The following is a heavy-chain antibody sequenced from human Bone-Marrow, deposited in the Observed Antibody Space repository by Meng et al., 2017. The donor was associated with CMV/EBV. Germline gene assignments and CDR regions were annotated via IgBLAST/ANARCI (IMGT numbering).Heavy chain of an antibody. J-gene: IGHJ5*02. CDR1: TFTRFY. D-gene: IGHD2-21*01. Sequence: TFTRFYIHWIRQAPGQGLEWMGVINPSGGSTNYAQTLQDRITMTEDMSTSTVYMELSSLRSEDTAFYYCAKDHEYCGGSCFSPWFDPWGQGILVTVSS. V-gene: IGHV1-46*01. CDR3: AKDHEYCGGSCFSPWFDP. CDR2: INPSGGST.